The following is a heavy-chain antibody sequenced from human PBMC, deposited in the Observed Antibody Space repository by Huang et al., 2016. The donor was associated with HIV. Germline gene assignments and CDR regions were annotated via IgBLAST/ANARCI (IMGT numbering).Heavy chain of an antibody. CDR3: ARDPKYHRIGYYRQRRGIDI. D-gene: IGHD3-22*01. V-gene: IGHV1-18*01. Sequence: IQLMQSGPELKQPGASVKVSCKASGYTFTSYWINWVRQAPGQGPEWMGWISASSGDTEDAQKFQGRVTLTTDTSTNIAYMELRSLRSDDTAKYYCARDPKYHRIGYYRQRRGIDIWGQGTMVIVSS. CDR2: ISASSGDT. CDR1: GYTFTSYW. J-gene: IGHJ3*02.